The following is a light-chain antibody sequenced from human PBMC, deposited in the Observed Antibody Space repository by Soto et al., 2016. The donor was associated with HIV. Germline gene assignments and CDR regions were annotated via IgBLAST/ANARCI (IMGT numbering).Light chain of an antibody. J-gene: IGKJ2*01. CDR3: QHYDNLPXT. V-gene: IGKV1-33*01. Sequence: DIQMTQSPSSLSASVGDRVTITCQASQDISNFLNWYQQKPGKAPKLLIYDASNLETGVPSRFSGSGSGTDFTFTISSLQPEDIATYYCQHYDNLPXTFGPGQAGDQT. CDR1: QDISNF. CDR2: DAS.